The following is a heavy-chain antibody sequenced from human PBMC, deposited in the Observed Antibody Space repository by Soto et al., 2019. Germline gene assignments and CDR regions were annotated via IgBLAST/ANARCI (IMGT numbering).Heavy chain of an antibody. CDR3: ARMAAEGYYYYGMDV. V-gene: IGHV5-51*01. CDR1: GYRFTNYW. J-gene: IGHJ6*01. D-gene: IGHD6-13*01. Sequence: PGESLKISCKGSGYRFTNYWIGWVRQMPGKGLEWMGIIYPGDSDTRYSPSFQGQVTISAGKSINTAYLQWSGLKASDTAMYFCARMAAEGYYYYGMDVWGQGTAVTVSS. CDR2: IYPGDSDT.